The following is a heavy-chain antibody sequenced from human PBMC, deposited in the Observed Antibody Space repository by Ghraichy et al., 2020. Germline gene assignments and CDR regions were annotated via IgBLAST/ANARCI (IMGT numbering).Heavy chain of an antibody. CDR3: ACIGTYYDFWSGYYRGGGALQHI. V-gene: IGHV1-8*01. J-gene: IGHJ3*02. CDR2: MNPNSGNT. CDR1: GYTFTSYD. Sequence: ASVKVSCKASGYTFTSYDINWVRQASGQGLEWMGWMNPNSGNTGYAQKFQGRVTMTRNTSISTAYMELSSLRSEDTAVYYCACIGTYYDFWSGYYRGGGALQHIWGQGTMVTVSS. D-gene: IGHD3-3*01.